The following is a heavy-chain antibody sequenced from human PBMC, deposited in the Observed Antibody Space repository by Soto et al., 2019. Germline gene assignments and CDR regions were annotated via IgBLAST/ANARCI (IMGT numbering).Heavy chain of an antibody. CDR2: IYSGGST. J-gene: IGHJ6*02. Sequence: GGSLRLSCAASVFTVSSNYMSWVRQAPGKGLEWVSVIYSGGSTYYADSVKGRFTISRDNSKNTLYLQMNSLRAEDTAVYYCASDYCGGDCYYPDGYYYYGMDVWGQGTTVTVSS. CDR3: ASDYCGGDCYYPDGYYYYGMDV. V-gene: IGHV3-53*01. D-gene: IGHD2-21*02. CDR1: VFTVSSNY.